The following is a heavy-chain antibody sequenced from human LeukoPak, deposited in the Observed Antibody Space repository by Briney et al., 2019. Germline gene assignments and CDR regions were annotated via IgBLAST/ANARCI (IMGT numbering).Heavy chain of an antibody. CDR3: AKDLRTKANLDDWVDY. J-gene: IGHJ4*02. V-gene: IGHV3-23*01. CDR2: ISGSGGST. CDR1: GFTFSSYA. D-gene: IGHD3-9*01. Sequence: GGSLRLSCAASGFTFSSYAMSWVRQAPGKGLAWVSAISGSGGSTHYADSVKGRFTISRDNSKNTLYLQMNSLRAEDTAVYYCAKDLRTKANLDDWVDYWGQGTLVTVSS.